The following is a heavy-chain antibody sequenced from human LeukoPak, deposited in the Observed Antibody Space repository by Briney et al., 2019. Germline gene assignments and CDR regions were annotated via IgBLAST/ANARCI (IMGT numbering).Heavy chain of an antibody. CDR3: TRPSIAADY. Sequence: GGSLRLPCAASGFTFSGSAMHWVRQASGKGLEWVGRIRSKANSYATAYAASVKGRFTISRDDSKNTAYLQMNSLKTEDTAVYYCTRPSIAADYWGQGTLVTVSS. V-gene: IGHV3-73*01. CDR2: IRSKANSYAT. CDR1: GFTFSGSA. J-gene: IGHJ4*02. D-gene: IGHD6-13*01.